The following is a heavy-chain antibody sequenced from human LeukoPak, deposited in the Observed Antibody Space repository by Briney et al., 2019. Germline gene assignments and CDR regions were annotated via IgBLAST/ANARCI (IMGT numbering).Heavy chain of an antibody. CDR3: ATDRGWRTSGYYLYYFEY. CDR1: GFVFRNYF. V-gene: IGHV3-7*01. D-gene: IGHD3-3*01. CDR2: VKNDGSER. Sequence: GGSLRLSCAASGFVFRNYFMSWVRQAPGKGLEWVASVKNDGSERYYVDSVRGRYTISRDNTKNSLFLQMSSLRAEDTAVYYCATDRGWRTSGYYLYYFEYWGQGTLVTFSS. J-gene: IGHJ4*02.